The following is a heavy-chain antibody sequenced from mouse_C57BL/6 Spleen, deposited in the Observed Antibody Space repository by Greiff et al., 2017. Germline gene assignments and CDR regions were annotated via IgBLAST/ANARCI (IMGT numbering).Heavy chain of an antibody. D-gene: IGHD2-4*01. CDR3: ARGEYDYTWFAY. V-gene: IGHV5-17*01. J-gene: IGHJ3*01. CDR2: ISSGSSTI. CDR1: GFTFSDYG. Sequence: EVQRVESGGGLVKPGGSLKLSCAASGFTFSDYGMHWVRQAPEKGLEWVAYISSGSSTIYYADTVKGRFTISRDNAKNTLFLLMTSLRSEDTAMYYCARGEYDYTWFAYWGQGTLVTVSA.